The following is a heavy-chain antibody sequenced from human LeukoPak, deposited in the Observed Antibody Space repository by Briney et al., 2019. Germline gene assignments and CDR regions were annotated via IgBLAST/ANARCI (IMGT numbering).Heavy chain of an antibody. CDR1: GFSFSSYN. CDR2: ISSSGSTI. CDR3: ARVSRWAFDI. V-gene: IGHV3-48*03. Sequence: GGSLRLSCAASGFSFSSYNMNWVRQAPGKGLEWVSYISSSGSTIYYADSVKGRFTISRDNAKNSLYLQMNSLRAEDTAVYYCARVSRWAFDIWGQGTMVTVSS. D-gene: IGHD6-13*01. J-gene: IGHJ3*02.